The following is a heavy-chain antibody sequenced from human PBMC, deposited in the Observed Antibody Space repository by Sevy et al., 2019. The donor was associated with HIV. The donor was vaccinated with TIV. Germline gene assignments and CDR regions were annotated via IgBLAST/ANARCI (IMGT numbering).Heavy chain of an antibody. V-gene: IGHV4-39*01. Sequence: SETLSLTCTVSGGSISSSSYYWGWIRQPPGKGLEWIGSIYYSGSTYYNPSLKSRVTISVATSKNQFSLKLSSVTAADAAVYYCARGSSSGGYFYYYGMDVWGQGTTVTVSS. CDR1: GGSISSSSYY. CDR3: ARGSSSGGYFYYYGMDV. J-gene: IGHJ6*02. D-gene: IGHD3-10*01. CDR2: IYYSGST.